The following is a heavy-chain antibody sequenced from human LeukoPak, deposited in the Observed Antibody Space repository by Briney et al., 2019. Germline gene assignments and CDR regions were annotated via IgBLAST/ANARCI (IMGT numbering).Heavy chain of an antibody. V-gene: IGHV3-53*01. CDR2: IYNSGST. CDR1: GLTVSSNY. J-gene: IGHJ4*02. Sequence: PGGSLILSCAASGLTVSSNYMSWVRQAPGKGLEWVSLIYNSGSTYYGDSVKGRFTISRDNSKNTLYLQMNSLTAEDTAVYYCARTFVSADGYKVGYFDNWGQGTLVTVSS. D-gene: IGHD5-24*01. CDR3: ARTFVSADGYKVGYFDN.